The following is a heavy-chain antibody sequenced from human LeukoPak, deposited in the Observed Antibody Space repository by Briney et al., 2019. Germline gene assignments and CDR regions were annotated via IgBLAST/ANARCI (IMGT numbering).Heavy chain of an antibody. CDR2: ISYDGSNK. CDR1: GFTFSSYA. D-gene: IGHD3-3*01. J-gene: IGHJ4*02. Sequence: GGSLRLSCAASGFTFSSYAMSWVRQAPGKGLEWVAVISYDGSNKYYADSVKGRFTISRDNSKNTLYLQMNSLRAEDTAVYYCAKDPPYYDFWSGYPGLGDYWGQGTLVTVSS. CDR3: AKDPPYYDFWSGYPGLGDY. V-gene: IGHV3-30*18.